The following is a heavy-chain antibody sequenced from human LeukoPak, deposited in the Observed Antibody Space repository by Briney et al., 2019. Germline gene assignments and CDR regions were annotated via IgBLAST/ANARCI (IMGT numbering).Heavy chain of an antibody. CDR3: AREWDSGSYYLGYFDY. CDR1: GFTFSDHY. V-gene: IGHV3-72*01. CDR2: IRNKANSYTT. J-gene: IGHJ4*02. D-gene: IGHD1-26*01. Sequence: PGGSLRLSCAASGFTFSDHYMDWVRQAPGKGLEWVGRIRNKANSYTTEYAASVKGRFTISRDDSKNSLYLQMNSLKCKDTAVYYCAREWDSGSYYLGYFDYWGQGTLVAVSS.